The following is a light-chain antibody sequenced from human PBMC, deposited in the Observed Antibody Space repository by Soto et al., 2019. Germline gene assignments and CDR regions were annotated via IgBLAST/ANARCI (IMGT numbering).Light chain of an antibody. Sequence: QPVLTQPHSVSASPGQRVTISCSGGSSNIGSNTVAWYQHLPGTAPPRLIFTAGQRPSGVPGRFSGSKSGTSASLAISGLQSEDEGDYYCSAWDNILNGYVFGPGTKLTVL. CDR3: SAWDNILNGYV. J-gene: IGLJ1*01. CDR2: TAG. V-gene: IGLV1-44*01. CDR1: SSNIGSNT.